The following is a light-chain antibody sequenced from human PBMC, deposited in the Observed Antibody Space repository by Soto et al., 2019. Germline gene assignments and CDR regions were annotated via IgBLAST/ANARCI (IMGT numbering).Light chain of an antibody. CDR1: QSVSSN. CDR2: GAS. Sequence: EIVMPQSPAPLSVSPGERSTLSCMASQSVSSNLAWYQQKPGQAPRLLIYGASTRATGIPARFSGSGSGTEFTLTISSLQSEDFVVYYCQQYDNWPPWTFGQGTKVDTK. CDR3: QQYDNWPPWT. J-gene: IGKJ1*01. V-gene: IGKV3-15*01.